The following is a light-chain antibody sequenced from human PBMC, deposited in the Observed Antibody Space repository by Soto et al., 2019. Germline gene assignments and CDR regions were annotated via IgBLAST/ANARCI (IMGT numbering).Light chain of an antibody. V-gene: IGLV4-60*02. J-gene: IGLJ3*02. CDR1: SGHSSYI. CDR3: ETWDSNTRV. CDR2: LEGSGSY. Sequence: QAVVTQSSSASASLGSSVKLTCTLSSGHSSYIIAWHQQQPGKAPRYLMKLEGSGSYNKWSGVPDRFSGSSSGADRYLTISNLQFEDEADYYCETWDSNTRVFGGGTKLTVL.